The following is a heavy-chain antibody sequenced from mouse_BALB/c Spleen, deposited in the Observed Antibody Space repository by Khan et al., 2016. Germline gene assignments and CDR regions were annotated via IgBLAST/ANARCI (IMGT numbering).Heavy chain of an antibody. J-gene: IGHJ2*01. Sequence: QVQLQQSGAELARPGASVKLSCKASGYTFTSYWMQWGKQRPGQGREWRGAIYPGDGDTRYTQTVNAKTTLTADNTSSSAYILLRCWASEHSAVYYCASCYGSPCDYFDYMCQGTTLTVSS. D-gene: IGHD1-1*01. CDR2: IYPGDGDT. CDR3: ASCYGSPCDYFDY. V-gene: IGHV1-87*01. CDR1: GYTFTSYW.